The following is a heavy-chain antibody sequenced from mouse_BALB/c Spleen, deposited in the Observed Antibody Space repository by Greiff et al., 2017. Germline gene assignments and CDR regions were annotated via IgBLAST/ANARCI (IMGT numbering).Heavy chain of an antibody. CDR2: INSNGGST. V-gene: IGHV5-6-2*01. CDR3: AIQGGNWYFDV. CDR1: GFTFSSYY. D-gene: IGHD2-14*01. Sequence: EVQGVESGGGLVKLGGSLKLSCAASGFTFSSYYMSWVRQTPEKRLELVAAINSNGGSTYYPDTVKGRFTISRDNAKNTLYLQMSSLKSEDTALYYCAIQGGNWYFDVWGAGTTVTVSS. J-gene: IGHJ1*01.